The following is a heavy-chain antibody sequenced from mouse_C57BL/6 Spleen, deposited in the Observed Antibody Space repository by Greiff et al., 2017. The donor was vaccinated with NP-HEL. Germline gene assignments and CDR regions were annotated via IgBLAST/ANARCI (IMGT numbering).Heavy chain of an antibody. CDR2: IYPRSGNT. V-gene: IGHV1-81*01. CDR1: GYTFTSYG. Sequence: LQESGAELARPGASVKLSCKASGYTFTSYGISWVKQRTGQGLEWIGEIYPRSGNTYYNEKFKGKATLTADKSSSTAYMELRSLTSEDSAVYFCASPHYDYGGDYWGQGTTLTVSS. D-gene: IGHD2-4*01. CDR3: ASPHYDYGGDY. J-gene: IGHJ2*01.